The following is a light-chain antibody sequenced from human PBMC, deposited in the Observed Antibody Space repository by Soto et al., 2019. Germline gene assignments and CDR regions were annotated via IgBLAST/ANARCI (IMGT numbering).Light chain of an antibody. V-gene: IGKV3-20*01. Sequence: EIVLTQSPDTLSLSAGERATLSCRTSQSLSIGYLAWYQQRPGQAPRLLIYYASTRASGIPDRFSGSGPGRDFTLTISGLEPEDFAVYFCQQYGSSPWTFGQGTKVDIK. CDR2: YAS. CDR1: QSLSIGY. J-gene: IGKJ1*01. CDR3: QQYGSSPWT.